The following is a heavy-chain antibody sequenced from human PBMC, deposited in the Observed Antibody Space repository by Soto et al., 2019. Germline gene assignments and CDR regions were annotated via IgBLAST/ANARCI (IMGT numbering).Heavy chain of an antibody. D-gene: IGHD6-19*01. CDR1: GFSLSTSGMC. V-gene: IGHV2-70*01. CDR3: ARIRLDESGWGGDAFDI. J-gene: IGHJ3*02. CDR2: IDWDDDK. Sequence: SGPTLVNPTQTLTLTCTFSGFSLSTSGMCVSWIRQPPGKALEWLALIDWDDDKYYSTSLKTRLTISKDTSKNQVVLTMTNMDPVDTDTYYCARIRLDESGWGGDAFDIWGQGTMVTVSS.